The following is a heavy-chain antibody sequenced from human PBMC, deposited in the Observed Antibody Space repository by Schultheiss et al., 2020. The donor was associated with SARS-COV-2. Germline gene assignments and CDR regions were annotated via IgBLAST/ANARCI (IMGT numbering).Heavy chain of an antibody. J-gene: IGHJ5*02. CDR3: ARDRASGPGWLDP. Sequence: GESLKISCAASGFTFSSYAMSWVRQAPGKGLEWISYITSSGSTIYYADSVKGRFTISRDNAKNSLYLQMNSLRAEDTAVYYCARDRASGPGWLDPWGQGTLVTVSS. CDR2: ITSSGSTI. CDR1: GFTFSSYA. D-gene: IGHD3-10*01. V-gene: IGHV3-48*03.